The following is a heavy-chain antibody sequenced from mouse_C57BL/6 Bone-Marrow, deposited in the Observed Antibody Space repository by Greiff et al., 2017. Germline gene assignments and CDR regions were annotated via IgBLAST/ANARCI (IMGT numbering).Heavy chain of an antibody. CDR2: IDPANGNT. V-gene: IGHV14-3*01. CDR3: ARSCGLAY. Sequence: VQLQQSVAELVRPGASVKLSCTASGFNIKNTYMHWVKQRPEQGLEWIGRIDPANGNTKYAQKFQGKAPITADTTSNTAYLQLSSLTSEDATIYSCARSCGLAYWGQGTLVTVSA. J-gene: IGHJ3*01. CDR1: GFNIKNTY.